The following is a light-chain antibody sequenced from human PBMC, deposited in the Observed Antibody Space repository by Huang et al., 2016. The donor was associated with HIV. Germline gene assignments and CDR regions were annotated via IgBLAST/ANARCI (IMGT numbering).Light chain of an antibody. J-gene: IGKJ1*01. Sequence: AIQLTQSPSSLSASVGDRVTITCRASQDITNDLGCYQQKPGKAPKLLISAASTLRCGVPSMFSWSGSGTDFTLTISSLQPEDFATYFCLQDFTYPRTFGQGTRVEI. CDR1: QDITND. CDR3: LQDFTYPRT. CDR2: AAS. V-gene: IGKV1-6*02.